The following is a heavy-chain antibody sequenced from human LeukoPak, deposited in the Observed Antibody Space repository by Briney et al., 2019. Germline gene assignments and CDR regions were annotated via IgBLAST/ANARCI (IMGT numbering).Heavy chain of an antibody. CDR1: GFSFSSYW. Sequence: GGSLRLSCAASGFSFSSYWMSWVRQAPGKGLEWVANIKPAGSEKDYVDSVKGRFTISRANAENSLYLQMSSLRAEDTAVYYCTRDEGWYGRGMDVWGQGTTVTVSS. J-gene: IGHJ6*02. CDR3: TRDEGWYGRGMDV. D-gene: IGHD2-15*01. CDR2: IKPAGSEK. V-gene: IGHV3-7*04.